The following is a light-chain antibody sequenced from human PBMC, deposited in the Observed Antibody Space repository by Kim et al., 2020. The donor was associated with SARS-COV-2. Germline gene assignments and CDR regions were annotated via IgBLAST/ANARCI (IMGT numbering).Light chain of an antibody. Sequence: GQQVTIACSGSTSNIGSNYVSWYQHLPGAAPKLLIYDNNKRPSGIPDRFSASKSGTSATLGITGLQSGDEAEYYCGSWDSSLYVWVFGGRTKLTVL. J-gene: IGLJ3*02. V-gene: IGLV1-51*01. CDR2: DNN. CDR1: TSNIGSNY. CDR3: GSWDSSLYVWV.